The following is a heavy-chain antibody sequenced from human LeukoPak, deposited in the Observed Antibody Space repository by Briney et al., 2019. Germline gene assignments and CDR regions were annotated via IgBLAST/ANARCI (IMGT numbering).Heavy chain of an antibody. J-gene: IGHJ4*02. D-gene: IGHD6-19*01. CDR3: AKMPVSYSSGWSVFDY. CDR2: ISNSGGNT. CDR1: GFTFSSYA. Sequence: PGGSLRLSCAASGFTFSSYAMSWVRQAPGKGLEWVPGISNSGGNTYYADSVKGRFTISRDNSKNTLYLQMNSLRAEDTAVYYCAKMPVSYSSGWSVFDYWGQGNLVTVSS. V-gene: IGHV3-23*01.